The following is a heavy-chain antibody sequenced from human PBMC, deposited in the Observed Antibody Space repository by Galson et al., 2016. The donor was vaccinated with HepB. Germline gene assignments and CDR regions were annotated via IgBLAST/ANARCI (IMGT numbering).Heavy chain of an antibody. J-gene: IGHJ3*02. V-gene: IGHV7-4-1*02. D-gene: IGHD2-15*01. CDR1: GYTFTTYA. CDR3: ARETAVDCSGGTCYPDAFDI. CDR2: INTNTGNP. Sequence: SVKVSCKASGYTFTTYAMSWLRQAPGHGLEWMGWINTNTGNPTYAQGFTGCFVFSLDTSVNTAYLQISSLNTEDTAVYFCARETAVDCSGGTCYPDAFDIWGQGTIVTVSS.